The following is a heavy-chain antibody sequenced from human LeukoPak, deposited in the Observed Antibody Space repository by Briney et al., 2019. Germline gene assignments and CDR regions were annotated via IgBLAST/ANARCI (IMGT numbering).Heavy chain of an antibody. D-gene: IGHD3-16*01. CDR1: GYSISSAYY. CDR2: FHYSGST. J-gene: IGHJ4*02. CDR3: ARARDVWGSHLASYFDY. V-gene: IGHV4-38-2*02. Sequence: SEPLSLTCTVSGYSISSAYYWGWLRQPPGKGLGWIGSFHYSGSTYYNPSLKSRVTISVDTSKNQFSLKLSSVTAADTAVYYCARARDVWGSHLASYFDYWGQGTLVTVSS.